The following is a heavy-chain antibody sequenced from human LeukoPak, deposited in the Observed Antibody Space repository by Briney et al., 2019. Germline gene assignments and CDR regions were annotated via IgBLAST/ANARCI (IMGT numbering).Heavy chain of an antibody. J-gene: IGHJ4*02. CDR3: ARGRVTGDYVRDFDY. CDR2: VSSSGGTI. CDR1: GFTFSTYE. Sequence: AGSLRLSCVASGFTFSTYEMNWVRQAPGKGLEWVSYVSSSGGTILYADSVKGRFTISRDNAKNSLYLQMNSLRAEDTAVYYCARGRVTGDYVRDFDYWGQGTLVTVSS. V-gene: IGHV3-48*03. D-gene: IGHD4-17*01.